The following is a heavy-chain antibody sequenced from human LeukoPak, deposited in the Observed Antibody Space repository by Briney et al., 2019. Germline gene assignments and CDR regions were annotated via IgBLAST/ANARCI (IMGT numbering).Heavy chain of an antibody. CDR2: INHSGST. CDR1: GGSLSGYY. V-gene: IGHV4-34*01. D-gene: IGHD6-19*01. Sequence: PSETPSLTCAVYGGSLSGYYWSWIRQPPGKGLEWIGEINHSGSTNYNPSLKSRVTISVDTSKNQFSLKLSSVTAADTAVYYCARSSGWYLKATSFDYWGQGTLVTVSS. CDR3: ARSSGWYLKATSFDY. J-gene: IGHJ4*02.